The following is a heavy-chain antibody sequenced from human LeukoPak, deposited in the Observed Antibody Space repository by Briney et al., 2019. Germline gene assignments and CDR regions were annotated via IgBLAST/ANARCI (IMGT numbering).Heavy chain of an antibody. J-gene: IGHJ6*02. D-gene: IGHD3-10*01. CDR2: IIPILGTA. CDR1: GGTFSSYA. Sequence: SVKVSCKASGGTFSSYAISWVRQAPGQGLEWMGGIIPILGTANYAQKFQGRVTITADESTSTAYMELSSLRSEDTAVYYCARDQYRMVRGVIGVDYYYYGMDVWGQGTTVTVSS. V-gene: IGHV1-69*01. CDR3: ARDQYRMVRGVIGVDYYYYGMDV.